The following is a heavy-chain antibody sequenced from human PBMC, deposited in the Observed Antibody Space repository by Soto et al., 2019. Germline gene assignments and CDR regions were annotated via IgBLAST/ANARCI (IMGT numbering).Heavy chain of an antibody. CDR2: ISAYNGNT. D-gene: IGHD1-26*01. Sequence: ASVKVSCKASGYTFTSYGISWVRQAPGQGLEWMGWISAYNGNTNYAQKLQGRVTMTTDTSTSTAYMELRSLRSDDTAVYYCARAWELLTRYYYGMDVWGQGTTVTVSS. J-gene: IGHJ6*02. CDR3: ARAWELLTRYYYGMDV. CDR1: GYTFTSYG. V-gene: IGHV1-18*01.